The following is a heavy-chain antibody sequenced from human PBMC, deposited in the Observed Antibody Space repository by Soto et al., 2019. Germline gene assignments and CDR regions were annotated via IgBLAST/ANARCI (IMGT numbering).Heavy chain of an antibody. J-gene: IGHJ3*01. CDR1: GGTFINCI. D-gene: IGHD6-6*01. Sequence: QVQLVQSGAEVKKPGSSVKLSCKASGGTFINCIFSWVRQAPGQGLEWMGGIIPMFGKANYAQKFQDRVTITADESTSTAYMELNSLRSEDTAVYYCVRRGPHWDSIALRRPDVLDVWGQGTMVTVSS. CDR3: VRRGPHWDSIALRRPDVLDV. CDR2: IIPMFGKA. V-gene: IGHV1-69*01.